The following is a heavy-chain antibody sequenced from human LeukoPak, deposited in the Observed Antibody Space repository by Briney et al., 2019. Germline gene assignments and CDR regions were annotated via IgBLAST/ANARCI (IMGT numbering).Heavy chain of an antibody. CDR2: INPNSGGT. Sequence: GASVKVSCKASGYTFTGYYMHWVRQAPGQGLEWMGWINPNSGGTNYAQKLQGRVTMTTDTSTSTAYMELRSLRSDDTAVYYCARNSRFFPSPGGGWFDPWGQGTLVTVSS. CDR3: ARNSRFFPSPGGGWFDP. J-gene: IGHJ5*02. V-gene: IGHV1-2*02. CDR1: GYTFTGYY. D-gene: IGHD3-16*01.